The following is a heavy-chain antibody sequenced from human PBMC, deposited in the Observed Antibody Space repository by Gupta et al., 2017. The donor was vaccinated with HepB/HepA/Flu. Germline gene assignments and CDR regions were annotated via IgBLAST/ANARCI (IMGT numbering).Heavy chain of an antibody. CDR2: IYYSGST. J-gene: IGHJ4*02. CDR3: ARPANQGGGLPYFFDY. D-gene: IGHD2-15*01. V-gene: IGHV4-39*01. Sequence: QLQLQESGPGLVKPSETLSLTCTVSGGSISSSSYYWGWIRQPPGKGLEWIGSIYYSGSTYYNPSLKSRVTISVDTSKNQFSLKLSSVTAADTAVYYCARPANQGGGLPYFFDYWGQGTLVTVSS. CDR1: GGSISSSSYY.